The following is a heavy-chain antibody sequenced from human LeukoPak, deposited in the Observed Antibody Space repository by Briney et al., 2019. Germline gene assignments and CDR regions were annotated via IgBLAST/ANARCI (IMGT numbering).Heavy chain of an antibody. Sequence: GGSLRLSCAASGFTFSDYWIHWVRQAPGKGLVWVSRINTDGSITSYADSVKGRFSISRDNAKNTLYLQMSSLRAEDTAVYYCARDRGPRTGFMVREAYDYWGQGTLVTVSS. V-gene: IGHV3-74*01. CDR2: INTDGSIT. J-gene: IGHJ4*02. CDR3: ARDRGPRTGFMVREAYDY. D-gene: IGHD3-10*01. CDR1: GFTFSDYW.